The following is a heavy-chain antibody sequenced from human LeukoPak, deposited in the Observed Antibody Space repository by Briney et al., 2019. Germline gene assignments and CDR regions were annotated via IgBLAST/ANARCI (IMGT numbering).Heavy chain of an antibody. CDR2: INPNSGGT. D-gene: IGHD1-1*01. CDR3: GRVSTTWNYFDS. CDR1: GYTFTGYY. J-gene: IGHJ4*02. V-gene: IGHV1-2*02. Sequence: ASVKVSCKASGYTFTGYYIHWVLQVPGQGLEWMGSINPNSGGTNYAQKFQGRVTLTRDTSISTAYMELSRLKSDDTAVYYCGRVSTTWNYFDSWGQGTLVTVSS.